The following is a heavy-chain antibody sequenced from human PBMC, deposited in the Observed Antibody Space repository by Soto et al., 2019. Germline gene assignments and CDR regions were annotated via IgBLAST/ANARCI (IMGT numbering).Heavy chain of an antibody. Sequence: PSETLSLTCAVYGGSFSGYYWSWIRQPPGKGLEWIGEINHSGSTNYSPSLKSRVTISVDTSKNQFSLDLSSVTAADTAVYYCARLTPVTTLPYYCYSMDVWGRGTTVTVSS. V-gene: IGHV4-34*01. CDR1: GGSFSGYY. CDR3: ARLTPVTTLPYYCYSMDV. CDR2: INHSGST. D-gene: IGHD4-17*01. J-gene: IGHJ6*03.